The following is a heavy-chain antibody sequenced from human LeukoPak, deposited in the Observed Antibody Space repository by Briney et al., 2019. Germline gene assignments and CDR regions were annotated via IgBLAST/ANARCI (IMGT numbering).Heavy chain of an antibody. CDR1: GYTFTSYY. Sequence: GASVKVSCKASGYTFTSYYMHWVRQAPGQGLEWMGIINPSGGSTSYAQKFQGRVTMTRDMSTSTVYMELSSLRSENTAVYYCARGARITIFGVVILPPPNFDYWGQGTLVTVSS. CDR2: INPSGGST. V-gene: IGHV1-46*01. J-gene: IGHJ4*02. CDR3: ARGARITIFGVVILPPPNFDY. D-gene: IGHD3-3*01.